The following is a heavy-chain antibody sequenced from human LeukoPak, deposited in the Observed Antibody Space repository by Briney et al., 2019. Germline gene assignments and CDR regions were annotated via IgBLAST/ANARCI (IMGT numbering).Heavy chain of an antibody. CDR2: ISGSADGT. CDR1: GFTFSSYA. J-gene: IGHJ4*02. V-gene: IGHV3-23*01. D-gene: IGHD3-10*01. Sequence: GGSLRLSCAASGFTFSSYAMSWVRQAPGKGLEWVSTISGSADGTYYADSVKGRSTISRDNSRNTLYLQMNSLRAEDTAVYYCAKDRVVRGVMGRDDYWGQGTLVTVSS. CDR3: AKDRVVRGVMGRDDY.